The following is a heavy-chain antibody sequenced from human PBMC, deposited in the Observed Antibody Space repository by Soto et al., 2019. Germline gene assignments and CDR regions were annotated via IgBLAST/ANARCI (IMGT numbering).Heavy chain of an antibody. V-gene: IGHV4-59*08. D-gene: IGHD3-10*01. CDR3: ARHSPPFFDVSGPWDV. CDR1: GGSISNSY. Sequence: QVQLQESGPGLVRPSETLSLTCTVSGGSISNSYWSWIRQSPGKGLEWIGYIYSSGSTNYNPYLKSRVNISVDTSKNQFSLKLSSLIAADTAVYYCARHSPPFFDVSGPWDVWGQGTTVTVSS. J-gene: IGHJ6*02. CDR2: IYSSGST.